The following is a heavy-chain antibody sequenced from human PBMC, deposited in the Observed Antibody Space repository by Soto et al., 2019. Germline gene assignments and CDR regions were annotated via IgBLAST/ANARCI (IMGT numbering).Heavy chain of an antibody. D-gene: IGHD3-10*01. Sequence: EVQLVESGGGLVQPGGSLRLSCAVSGFTFSSYSMNWVRQAPGKGLEWASYISSGSGTTYYAGSVKGRFSISRDNANNSLYLQMNSLRVEDTAVYYCAKIGTYLRMDVWGQGTTVTVSS. J-gene: IGHJ6*02. CDR3: AKIGTYLRMDV. CDR1: GFTFSSYS. CDR2: ISSGSGTT. V-gene: IGHV3-48*01.